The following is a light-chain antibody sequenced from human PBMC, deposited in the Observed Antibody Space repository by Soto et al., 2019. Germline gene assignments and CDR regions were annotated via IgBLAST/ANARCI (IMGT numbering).Light chain of an antibody. Sequence: QSVLTQPPSASGTPGQRVTISCSGSSSNIGRNAVTLYQQLPGTAPKVFVYSDNQRPSAVPDRFSGSKSGTSASLAISGLQSEDEADYYCATWDYSFNGWVFGGGTKLTVL. CDR1: SSNIGRNA. CDR3: ATWDYSFNGWV. J-gene: IGLJ3*02. CDR2: SDN. V-gene: IGLV1-44*01.